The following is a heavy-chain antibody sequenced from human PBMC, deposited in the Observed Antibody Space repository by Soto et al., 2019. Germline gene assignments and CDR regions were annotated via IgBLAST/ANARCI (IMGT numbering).Heavy chain of an antibody. D-gene: IGHD6-19*01. CDR2: IYHSGST. V-gene: IGHV4-4*02. CDR1: GGSISSSNW. CDR3: ARRGPGIAVAGMKYYYGMDV. J-gene: IGHJ6*04. Sequence: SETLSLTCAVSGGSISSSNWWSWVRQPPGKGLEWIGEIYHSGSTNYNPSLKSRVTISVDKSKNQFSLKLSSVTAADTAVYYCARRGPGIAVAGMKYYYGMDVWGKGTTVTVSS.